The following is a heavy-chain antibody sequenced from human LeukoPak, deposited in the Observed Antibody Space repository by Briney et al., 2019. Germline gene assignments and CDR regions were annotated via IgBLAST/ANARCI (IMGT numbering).Heavy chain of an antibody. Sequence: GGSLRLSCATSGVTFITYAMQSVRQAPGKGLEWVAVISSDGNKKNYADSVKGRFTISKDSSKNTLYLQMNTLRAEDTALYYCARDVGRDTITTEIEYWGQGTLVTVSS. J-gene: IGHJ4*02. V-gene: IGHV3-30-3*01. CDR3: ARDVGRDTITTEIEY. D-gene: IGHD4-11*01. CDR1: GVTFITYA. CDR2: ISSDGNKK.